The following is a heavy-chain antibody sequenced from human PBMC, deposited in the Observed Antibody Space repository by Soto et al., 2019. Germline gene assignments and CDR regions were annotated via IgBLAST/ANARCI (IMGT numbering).Heavy chain of an antibody. V-gene: IGHV3-30*18. CDR2: ISYDGSNK. CDR1: GFTFSSYG. D-gene: IGHD3-10*01. Sequence: GGSLRLSCAASGFTFSSYGMHWVRQAPGKGLEWVAAISYDGSNKYYADSVKGRFTISRDNSKNTLYLQMNSLRAEDTAVYYCAKALLGFWPAFDYWGQGTLVTVSS. CDR3: AKALLGFWPAFDY. J-gene: IGHJ4*02.